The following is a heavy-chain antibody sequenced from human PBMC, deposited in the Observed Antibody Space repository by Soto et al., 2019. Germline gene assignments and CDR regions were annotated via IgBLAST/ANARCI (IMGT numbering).Heavy chain of an antibody. Sequence: ASVMLSCKASGYTFTNYGFSWVRQAPGQGLEWMGWISTYDGDTNYAQKLHDRVSMTTDTSTTTAYMELRSLRSDDTAVYYCARDWYCIGTNCFDTFDIWG. CDR1: GYTFTNYG. D-gene: IGHD2-2*01. V-gene: IGHV1-18*01. J-gene: IGHJ3*02. CDR3: ARDWYCIGTNCFDTFDI. CDR2: ISTYDGDT.